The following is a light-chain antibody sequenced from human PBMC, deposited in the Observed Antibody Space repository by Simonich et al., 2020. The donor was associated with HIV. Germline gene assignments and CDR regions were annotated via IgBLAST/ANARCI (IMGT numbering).Light chain of an antibody. CDR2: DVR. CDR3: SSFTGTRTFGV. Sequence: QSALTQPASVSGSPGQSITISCTGTSSDVGGFNYVSWYQHHPGKAPKLMIYDVRKRPSGVSNRFPGSKSGNTASLTISGLQTEDEADYYCSSFTGTRTFGVFGGGTKLTVL. J-gene: IGLJ3*02. V-gene: IGLV2-14*03. CDR1: SSDVGGFNY.